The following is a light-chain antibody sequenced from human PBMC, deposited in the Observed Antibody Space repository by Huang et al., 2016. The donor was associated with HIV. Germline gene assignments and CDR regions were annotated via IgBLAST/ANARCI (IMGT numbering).Light chain of an antibody. J-gene: IGKJ1*01. Sequence: EIVMTQSPATLSVSPGERATLSCRASQGVSNNIAWYQQKPGQTPRLLIHGASTRATGIAANFSGRGSGTDFTRTSTSLQPEDSAVYYCQHYNNWPPWTFGPGTQVEI. V-gene: IGKV3D-15*01. CDR3: QHYNNWPPWT. CDR1: QGVSNN. CDR2: GAS.